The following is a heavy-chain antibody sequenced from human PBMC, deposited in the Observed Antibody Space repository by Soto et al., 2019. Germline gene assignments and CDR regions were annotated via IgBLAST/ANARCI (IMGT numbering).Heavy chain of an antibody. V-gene: IGHV3-11*01. Sequence: GGPLRRSYTASGLTFRDYCMSWIRQAAGEGLEWVSYISSSGSTIYYADSVKGRFTISRDNAKNSLYLQMNSLRAEDTAVYYCARHYYGSGSYPRPLWYWGQGTLVTVSS. CDR3: ARHYYGSGSYPRPLWY. J-gene: IGHJ4*02. CDR2: ISSSGSTI. CDR1: GLTFRDYC. D-gene: IGHD3-10*01.